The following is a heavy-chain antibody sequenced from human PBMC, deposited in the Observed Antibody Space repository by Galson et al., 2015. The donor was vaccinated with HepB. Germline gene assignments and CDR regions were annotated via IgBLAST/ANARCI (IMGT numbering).Heavy chain of an antibody. CDR3: AKGGPGRITMMINRLLGFDP. D-gene: IGHD3-22*01. V-gene: IGHV3-30*04. Sequence: SLRLSCAASGFTYSSYAMHWVRQAPGKGLEWVAVISYDGRNQYYADSVKGRFTVSRDYSRSTLYLQMNSLRAEETAVYYCAKGGPGRITMMINRLLGFDPWGQGTLVTVSS. CDR1: GFTYSSYA. CDR2: ISYDGRNQ. J-gene: IGHJ5*02.